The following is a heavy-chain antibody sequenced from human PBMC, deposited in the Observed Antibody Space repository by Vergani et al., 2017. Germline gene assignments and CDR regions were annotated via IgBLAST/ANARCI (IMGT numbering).Heavy chain of an antibody. J-gene: IGHJ4*02. Sequence: QVQLQQWGAGLLKPSETLSLTCAVYGGSFSGYYWSWIRQPPGKGLEWIGEINHSGSTNYNPSLKSRVTISGDTSKNQFSLKLSSVTAADTAVYYCARACRGRERWNKRVGFDSWGQGTLVTVSS. CDR1: GGSFSGYY. V-gene: IGHV4-34*01. CDR2: INHSGST. D-gene: IGHD1/OR15-1a*01. CDR3: ARACRGRERWNKRVGFDS.